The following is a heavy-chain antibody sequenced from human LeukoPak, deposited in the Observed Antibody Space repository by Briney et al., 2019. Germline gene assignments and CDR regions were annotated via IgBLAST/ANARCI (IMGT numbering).Heavy chain of an antibody. J-gene: IGHJ4*02. V-gene: IGHV3-23*01. CDR2: ISGSGGST. D-gene: IGHD6-13*01. Sequence: GGSLRLSCAASGFTFSSYGMSWVRQAPGKGLEWVSAISGSGGSTYYADSVKGRFTISRDNSKNPLYLQMNSLRAEDTAVYYCAKDPRYSSSWEKFDYWGQGTLVTVSS. CDR1: GFTFSSYG. CDR3: AKDPRYSSSWEKFDY.